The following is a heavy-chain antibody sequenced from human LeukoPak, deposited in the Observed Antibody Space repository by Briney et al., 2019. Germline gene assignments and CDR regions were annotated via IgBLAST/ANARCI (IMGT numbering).Heavy chain of an antibody. CDR1: GYTFTSYD. J-gene: IGHJ6*03. Sequence: ASVKVSCKASGYTFTSYDINWVRQATGQGLEWMGWMNPNSGNTGYAQKFQGRVTTTRDTSINTAYLELNSLRSDDTAVYYCARNGYYGSFCYYMDVWGKGTTVTVPS. CDR2: MNPNSGNT. V-gene: IGHV1-8*01. CDR3: ARNGYYGSFCYYMDV. D-gene: IGHD3-10*01.